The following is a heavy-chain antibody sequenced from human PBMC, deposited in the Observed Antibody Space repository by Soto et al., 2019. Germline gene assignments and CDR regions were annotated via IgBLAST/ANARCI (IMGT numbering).Heavy chain of an antibody. CDR3: ARDRGIVATNVGYYFDY. CDR1: GFSFSDYY. Sequence: GGSLRLSCAASGFSFSDYYMSWIRQAPGKGLEWISYITYSDRTIYYADSVKGRFTISRDNAKNSLYLQMNSLRADDTAVYYCARDRGIVATNVGYYFDYWGQGTLVTVSS. J-gene: IGHJ4*02. V-gene: IGHV3-11*01. CDR2: ITYSDRTI. D-gene: IGHD5-12*01.